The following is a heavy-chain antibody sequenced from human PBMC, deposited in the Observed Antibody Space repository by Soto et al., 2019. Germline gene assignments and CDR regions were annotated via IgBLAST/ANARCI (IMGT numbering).Heavy chain of an antibody. CDR2: IYHSGSI. V-gene: IGHV4-38-2*01. CDR3: ARGKRHTGLNCFDP. D-gene: IGHD2-21*02. J-gene: IGHJ5*02. Sequence: PSETLSLTCAVSGYSISSGYYWGWIRQPPGKGLEWIGSIYHSGSIYYNPSLKSRVSISVDTSKNHFSLKLTSVTAADTAVYYCARGKRHTGLNCFDPWGQGTLVTISS. CDR1: GYSISSGYY.